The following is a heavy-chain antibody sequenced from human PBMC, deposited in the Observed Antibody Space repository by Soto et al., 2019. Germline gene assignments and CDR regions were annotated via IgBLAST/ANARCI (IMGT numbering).Heavy chain of an antibody. Sequence: SETLSLTCAVSGGSLSSSNWWRWVRQPPGKGLEWIGEIYHSGSTNYNPSLKSRVTISVDKSKNQFSLKLSSVTAADTAVYYCARATLDYDFWIYYYYGMDVWGQGTTVTVSS. CDR1: GGSLSSSNW. D-gene: IGHD3-3*01. CDR3: ARATLDYDFWIYYYYGMDV. J-gene: IGHJ6*02. CDR2: IYHSGST. V-gene: IGHV4-4*02.